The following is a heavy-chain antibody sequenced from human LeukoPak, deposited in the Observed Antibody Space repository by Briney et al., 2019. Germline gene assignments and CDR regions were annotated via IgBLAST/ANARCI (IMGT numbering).Heavy chain of an antibody. CDR3: ARADYEGPSDY. J-gene: IGHJ4*02. D-gene: IGHD3-22*01. CDR2: ISAYNGNT. Sequence: GASVKVSCKASGYTFTSYGISWVRQAPGQGLEWMGWISAYNGNTNYAQKLQGRVTMTTDTSTSTVYMELRSLRSEDTAVYYCARADYEGPSDYWGQGTLVTVSS. CDR1: GYTFTSYG. V-gene: IGHV1-18*01.